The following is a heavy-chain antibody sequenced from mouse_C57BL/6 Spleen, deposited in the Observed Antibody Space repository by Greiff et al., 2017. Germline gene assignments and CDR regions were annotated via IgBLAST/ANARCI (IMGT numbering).Heavy chain of an antibody. Sequence: QVQLQQPGAELVKPGASVKLSCKASGYTFTSYWMHWVKQRPGQGLEWIGMIHPNSGSTNYNEKFKSKATLTLDKSSSKAYMQLSSLTSEDSAVDYCAIVDYYGSDYWYFDVWGTGTTVTVSS. CDR2: IHPNSGST. V-gene: IGHV1-64*01. CDR3: AIVDYYGSDYWYFDV. D-gene: IGHD1-1*01. CDR1: GYTFTSYW. J-gene: IGHJ1*03.